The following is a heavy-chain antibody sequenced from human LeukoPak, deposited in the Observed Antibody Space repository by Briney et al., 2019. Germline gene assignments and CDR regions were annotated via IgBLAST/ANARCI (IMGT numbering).Heavy chain of an antibody. Sequence: GASVKVSCKASGYTFTSYAMNWVRQAPGQGLEWMGWINTNTGNPTYAQGFTGRFVFSLDTSVSTAYLQISSLKAEDTAVYYCAREGGGDVDIVATEDNGGDYWGQGTLVTVSS. CDR3: AREGGGDVDIVATEDNGGDY. CDR2: INTNTGNP. J-gene: IGHJ4*02. V-gene: IGHV7-4-1*02. CDR1: GYTFTSYA. D-gene: IGHD5-12*01.